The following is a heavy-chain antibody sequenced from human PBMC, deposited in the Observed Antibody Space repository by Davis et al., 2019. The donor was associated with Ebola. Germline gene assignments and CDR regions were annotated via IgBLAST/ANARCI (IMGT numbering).Heavy chain of an antibody. Sequence: PGGSLRLSCAASGFSFSSAWMSWVRQLPGKGLEWVARIKPKTDGATPDYLAPLKGRRFTISRDDSRNTVYLQVNSLKAEDTAVYYCTTDACASTSCRYQDVDYWGRGALVTVSS. D-gene: IGHD2-2*01. J-gene: IGHJ4*02. V-gene: IGHV3-15*01. CDR1: GFSFSSAW. CDR3: TTDACASTSCRYQDVDY. CDR2: IKPKTDGATP.